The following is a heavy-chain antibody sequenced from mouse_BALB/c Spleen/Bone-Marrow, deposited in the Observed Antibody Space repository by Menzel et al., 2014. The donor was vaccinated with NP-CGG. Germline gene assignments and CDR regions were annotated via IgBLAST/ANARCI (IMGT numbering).Heavy chain of an antibody. D-gene: IGHD2-14*01. V-gene: IGHV1-9*01. J-gene: IGHJ2*01. CDR3: ARTKNRYDGYLDY. Sequence: VQLQQSGTELLKPGALMKISCKATGYTISSYWIEWVKQRPGHGLEWIGEILPGRGSTNYNEKNKGKTTFTAETSSKSAYIQLSSLTSEDSAVYDCARTKNRYDGYLDYWGQGTTLTVSS. CDR1: GYTISSYW. CDR2: ILPGRGST.